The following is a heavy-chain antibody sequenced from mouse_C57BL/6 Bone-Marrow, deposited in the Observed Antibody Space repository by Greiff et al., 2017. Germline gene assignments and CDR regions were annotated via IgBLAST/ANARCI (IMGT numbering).Heavy chain of an antibody. J-gene: IGHJ3*01. CDR1: GFSLTSYG. CDR3: ASGIGGFAY. D-gene: IGHD2-14*01. Sequence: VQLQQSGPGLVAPSQSLSITCTVSGFSLTSYGVDWVRQSPGKGLEWLGVIWGVGSTNYNSALKSRLSISKDNSKSHVFLKMNSLQTDDTAMYYCASGIGGFAYWGQGTLVTVSA. CDR2: IWGVGST. V-gene: IGHV2-6*01.